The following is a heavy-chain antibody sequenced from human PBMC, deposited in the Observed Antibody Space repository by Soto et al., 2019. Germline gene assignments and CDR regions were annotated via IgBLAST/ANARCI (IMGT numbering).Heavy chain of an antibody. V-gene: IGHV4-39*02. CDR1: GGSISGLGYY. J-gene: IGHJ5*02. CDR3: VRAVSATNAWFDP. Sequence: PSETLSLTCVVSGGSISGLGYYWGWIRQPPGKGLEWIGNIFYTGNTDYNPSLKSRVTISVDTSKNQFSLNLASVTAADTAMYYCVRAVSATNAWFDPRGQGALVTVSS. D-gene: IGHD2-21*01. CDR2: IFYTGNT.